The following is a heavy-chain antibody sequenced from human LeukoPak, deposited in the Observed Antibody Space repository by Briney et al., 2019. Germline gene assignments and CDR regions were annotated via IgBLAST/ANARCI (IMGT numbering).Heavy chain of an antibody. CDR3: ARGPGTVGLSP. CDR1: GGAFTNYY. D-gene: IGHD1/OR15-1a*01. CDR2: INHSGDT. J-gene: IGHJ5*02. Sequence: SETLSLTCNVSGGAFTNYYWSWIRQTPEKGLEWIGQINHSGDTSYNPSLRSRVTLSVDRSKNQFSLKVTSVTAADTGVYYCARGPGTVGLSPWGQGTLVTVSS. V-gene: IGHV4-34*01.